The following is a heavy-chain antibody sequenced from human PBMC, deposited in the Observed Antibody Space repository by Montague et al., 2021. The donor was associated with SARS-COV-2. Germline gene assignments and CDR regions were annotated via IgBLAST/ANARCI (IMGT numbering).Heavy chain of an antibody. CDR2: ISSSSSTI. CDR1: GFTFSSYR. CDR3: ARGTYTYYDILTGRTYGMDV. J-gene: IGHJ6*02. D-gene: IGHD3-9*01. V-gene: IGHV3-48*02. Sequence: SLRFSCAASGFTFSSYRMNWVRQAPGKGLEWVSYISSSSSTIYYXDSVKGRFTISRDNAKNSLYLQMNSLRDEDTAVYYCARGTYTYYDILTGRTYGMDVWGQGTTVTVSS.